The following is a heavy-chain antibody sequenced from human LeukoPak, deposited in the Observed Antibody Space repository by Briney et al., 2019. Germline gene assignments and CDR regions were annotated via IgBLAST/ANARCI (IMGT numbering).Heavy chain of an antibody. CDR3: ARVGPHRKMATTRYHFDY. D-gene: IGHD5-24*01. CDR2: ISGYNGNT. CDR1: GYTFINYG. V-gene: IGHV1-18*01. Sequence: ASVKVSCKASGYTFINYGISWVRQAPGQGLEWMGWISGYNGNTKYAQKLQGRVTMTTDTSTSTAYMELRSLRSDDTAVYYCARVGPHRKMATTRYHFDYWGQGTLVTVSS. J-gene: IGHJ4*02.